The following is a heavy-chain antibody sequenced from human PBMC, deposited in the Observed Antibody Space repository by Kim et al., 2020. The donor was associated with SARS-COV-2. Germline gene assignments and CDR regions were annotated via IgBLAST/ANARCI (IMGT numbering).Heavy chain of an antibody. D-gene: IGHD3-22*01. CDR3: ARSRGDYYDSSGYFRWFDP. V-gene: IGHV4-34*01. Sequence: KSRVTISVDTSKNQLSLKLSSVTAADTAVYYCARSRGDYYDSSGYFRWFDPWGQGTLVTVSS. J-gene: IGHJ5*02.